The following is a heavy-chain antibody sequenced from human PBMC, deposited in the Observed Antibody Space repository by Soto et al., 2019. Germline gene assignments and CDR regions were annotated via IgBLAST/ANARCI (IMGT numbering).Heavy chain of an antibody. J-gene: IGHJ4*02. CDR1: GGSISSYY. V-gene: IGHV4-59*01. Sequence: SETLSLTCTVSGGSISSYYWSWIRQPPGKGLEWIGYIYYSGSTNYNPSLKSRVTISVDTSKNQFSLKLSSVTAADTAVYYCATSYGWAFDYWGQGTLVTVSS. CDR3: ATSYGWAFDY. CDR2: IYYSGST. D-gene: IGHD6-19*01.